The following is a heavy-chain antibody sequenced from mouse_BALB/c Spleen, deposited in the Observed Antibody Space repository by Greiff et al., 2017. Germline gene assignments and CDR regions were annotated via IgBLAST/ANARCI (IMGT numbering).Heavy chain of an antibody. V-gene: IGHV1-15*01. J-gene: IGHJ3*01. CDR2: IDPETGGT. Sequence: QVQLQQSGAELLRPGASVTLSCKASGYTFTDYEMHWVKQTPVHGLEWIGAIDPETGGTAYNQKFKGKATLTADKSSSTAYMELRSLTSEDSAVYYCTRESLLWGQGTLVTVSA. CDR1: GYTFTDYE. CDR3: TRESLL. D-gene: IGHD2-10*01.